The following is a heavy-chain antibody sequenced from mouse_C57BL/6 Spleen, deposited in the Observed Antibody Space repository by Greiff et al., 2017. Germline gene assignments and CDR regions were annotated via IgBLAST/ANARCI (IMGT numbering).Heavy chain of an antibody. V-gene: IGHV14-3*01. CDR1: GFNIKNTY. J-gene: IGHJ1*03. CDR2: IDPANGNT. D-gene: IGHD2-14*01. Sequence: VQLQQSVAELVRPGASVKLSCTASGFNIKNTYMHWVKQRPEQGLEWIGRIDPANGNTKYTPKFQGKATRTADTSSNTAYLQLSSLTSEYTAIYYCARSRVRAGYIDVWGTGTTVTVSS. CDR3: ARSRVRAGYIDV.